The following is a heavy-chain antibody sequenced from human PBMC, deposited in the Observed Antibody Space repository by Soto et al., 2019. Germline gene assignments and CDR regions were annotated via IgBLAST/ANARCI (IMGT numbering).Heavy chain of an antibody. Sequence: QVQLVQSGAEVKKPGSSVKVSCKASGGTFSSYTISWVRQAPGPGLEWMGRIIPILGIANYAQKFQGRVTITADKSTSTAYMELSSLRSEDTAVYYCARSSAWLAPIDYWGQGTLVTVSS. CDR3: ARSSAWLAPIDY. V-gene: IGHV1-69*02. J-gene: IGHJ4*02. D-gene: IGHD6-19*01. CDR1: GGTFSSYT. CDR2: IIPILGIA.